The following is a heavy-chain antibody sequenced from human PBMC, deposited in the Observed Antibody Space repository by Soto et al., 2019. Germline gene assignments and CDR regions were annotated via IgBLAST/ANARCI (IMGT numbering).Heavy chain of an antibody. D-gene: IGHD4-17*01. Sequence: GGSLRLSCAASGFTFSSYAMSWVRQAPGKGLEWVSAISGSGGSTYYADSVKGRFTISRDNSKNTLYLQMNSLRAEDTAVYYCAKGSTVTTYYYYGMDVWGQGTTVTVSS. V-gene: IGHV3-23*01. J-gene: IGHJ6*02. CDR2: ISGSGGST. CDR1: GFTFSSYA. CDR3: AKGSTVTTYYYYGMDV.